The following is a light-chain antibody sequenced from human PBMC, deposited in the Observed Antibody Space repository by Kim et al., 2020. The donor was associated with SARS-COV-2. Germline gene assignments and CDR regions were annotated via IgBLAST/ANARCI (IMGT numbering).Light chain of an antibody. J-gene: IGLJ3*02. CDR1: NIGSKS. V-gene: IGLV3-21*04. CDR3: QVWDSSSDHWV. Sequence: SYELTQPPSVSVAPGMTARITCGGNNIGSKSVHWYQQKPGQAPVLVIYYDSDRPSGIPERFSGSNSGNTATLTISRVEAGDEADYYCQVWDSSSDHWVFGGGTQLTVL. CDR2: YDS.